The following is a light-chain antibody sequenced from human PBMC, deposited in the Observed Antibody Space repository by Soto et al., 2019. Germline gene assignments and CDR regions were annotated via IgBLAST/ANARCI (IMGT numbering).Light chain of an antibody. V-gene: IGLV4-69*01. CDR2: LNSDGSH. J-gene: IGLJ3*02. CDR1: SGHSSYA. Sequence: QLVLTQSPSASASLGASVKLTCTLSSGHSSYAIAWHQQQPEKGPRYLMKLNSDGSHSKGDVIPDRFSGSSSGAERYLTISSLQSEDEADYCCQTWGTGPWVFGGGTKVTVL. CDR3: QTWGTGPWV.